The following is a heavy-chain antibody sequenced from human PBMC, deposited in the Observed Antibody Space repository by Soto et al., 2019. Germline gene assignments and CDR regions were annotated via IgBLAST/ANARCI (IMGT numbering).Heavy chain of an antibody. CDR1: GFTFNNYG. D-gene: IGHD1-26*01. V-gene: IGHV3-23*01. J-gene: IGHJ6*02. CDR3: TTDGPPGAYSGSYLVYGMDV. CDR2: ISASGGNI. Sequence: PGGSLRLSCAASGFTFNNYGVGWVRQAPGKGLEWVSTISASGGNIYYADSVKGRFTISRDTSKNTLYLQMDSLRAEDTAVYYCTTDGPPGAYSGSYLVYGMDVWGQGTTVTVSS.